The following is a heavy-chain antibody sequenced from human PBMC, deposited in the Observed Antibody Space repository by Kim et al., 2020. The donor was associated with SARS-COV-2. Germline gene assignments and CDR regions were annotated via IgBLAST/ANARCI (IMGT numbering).Heavy chain of an antibody. CDR1: GFTISSYG. CDR2: IWYDGSKK. J-gene: IGHJ4*02. CDR3: AKGDSGYWNYFDY. Sequence: GGSLRLSCAAYGFTISSYGMHWVRQAPGKGLEWVADIWYDGSKKYYADSVKGRFTISRDNSKNTLYLQMNSLKAEDTAVYYCAKGDSGYWNYFDYWGQGTLVTVSS. D-gene: IGHD5-12*01. V-gene: IGHV3-33*06.